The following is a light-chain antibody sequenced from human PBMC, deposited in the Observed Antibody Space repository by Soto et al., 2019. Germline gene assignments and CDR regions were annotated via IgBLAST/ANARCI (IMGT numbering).Light chain of an antibody. CDR1: SRDIGANSY. CDR2: EVS. Sequence: QSALTQPPSASGSPGQSVTISCTGTSRDIGANSYVSWYQQHPGKAPKVMIYEVSKRPSGVPDRFFGSNSGNTASLTVSGLQTEDEADYYCTSYGGRTSNHVVFGGGTKLTVL. J-gene: IGLJ2*01. CDR3: TSYGGRTSNHVV. V-gene: IGLV2-8*01.